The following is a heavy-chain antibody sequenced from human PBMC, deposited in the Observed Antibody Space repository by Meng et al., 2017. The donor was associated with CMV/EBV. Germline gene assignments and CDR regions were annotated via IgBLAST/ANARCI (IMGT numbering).Heavy chain of an antibody. V-gene: IGHV4-34*01. CDR2: INHSGST. D-gene: IGHD4-17*01. Sequence: GSFSGYSWSWIRQPPGKGLEWIGEINHSGSTNYNPSLKSRVTISVDTSKNQFSLKLSSVTAADTAVYYCARKRQGFRGDYVWNWFDPWGQGTLVTVSS. J-gene: IGHJ5*02. CDR1: GSFSGYS. CDR3: ARKRQGFRGDYVWNWFDP.